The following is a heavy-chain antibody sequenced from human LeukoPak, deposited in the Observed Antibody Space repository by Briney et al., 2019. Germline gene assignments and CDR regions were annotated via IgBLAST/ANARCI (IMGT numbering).Heavy chain of an antibody. CDR2: FSGSGGST. V-gene: IGHV3-23*01. D-gene: IGHD3-22*01. J-gene: IGHJ3*01. CDR1: GFIFSNYA. CDR3: ARILLRDSSRFNAFDF. Sequence: GGSLRLSCAASGFIFSNYAMSWVRQAPGKGLQWVSAFSGSGGSTYYADSVKGRFTISRDNSRNTLYLQMNSLRAEDTAVYYCARILLRDSSRFNAFDFWGQGTMVTVSS.